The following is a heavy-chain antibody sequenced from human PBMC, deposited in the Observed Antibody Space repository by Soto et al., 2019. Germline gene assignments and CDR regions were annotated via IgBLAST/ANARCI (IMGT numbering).Heavy chain of an antibody. J-gene: IGHJ5*02. D-gene: IGHD4-4*01. V-gene: IGHV1-2*02. CDR2: INPKSDDT. Sequence: QVQLVQSGSEVKKPGASVKVSCNASGYPFSDNQIHWLRRAPGQGLEWMGRINPKSDDTNYAQKFQGRVTRSMDTSIDTASLVLTGLTSDSTSTNYCARNRSLDYIRLGLGPWGHGPLVTVSS. CDR1: GYPFSDNQ. CDR3: ARNRSLDYIRLGLGP.